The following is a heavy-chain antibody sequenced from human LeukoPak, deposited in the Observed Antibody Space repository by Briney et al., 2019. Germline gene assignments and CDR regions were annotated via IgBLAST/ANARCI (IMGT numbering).Heavy chain of an antibody. CDR2: IKEDGSWK. Sequence: GRSLRLSCAASGFTFSSSWMGWARQAPGKGLEWVANIKEDGSWKHYAVSVQGRFTISRDNAKNSLYLQMNSLRAEDTAVYYCARDRGWYHADSWGQGTLVTVSS. CDR1: GFTFSSSW. V-gene: IGHV3-7*01. D-gene: IGHD6-19*01. J-gene: IGHJ4*02. CDR3: ARDRGWYHADS.